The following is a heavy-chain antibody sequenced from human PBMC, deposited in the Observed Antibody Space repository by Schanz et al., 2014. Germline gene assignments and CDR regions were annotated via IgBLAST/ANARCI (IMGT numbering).Heavy chain of an antibody. Sequence: DVHLLESGGGLVQPGGSLRLSCAASEFTFSTDAMSWVRQAPGMGLEWVSAISGRDGSTYYADSVRGRFTISRDNSKSTLYLQMNSLRAEDTAVYYCAKDGPGGSGSYSADGGMDVWGQGTTVTVSS. CDR3: AKDGPGGSGSYSADGGMDV. D-gene: IGHD3-10*01. V-gene: IGHV3-23*01. CDR1: EFTFSTDA. J-gene: IGHJ6*02. CDR2: ISGRDGST.